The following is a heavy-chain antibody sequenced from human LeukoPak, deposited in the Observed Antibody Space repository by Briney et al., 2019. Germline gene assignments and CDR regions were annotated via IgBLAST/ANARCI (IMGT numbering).Heavy chain of an antibody. J-gene: IGHJ4*02. CDR3: ARERMYSGSGSTFPYYDY. V-gene: IGHV3-7*01. D-gene: IGHD3-10*01. Sequence: GGSLRLSCAASGFTFSSYWMSWVRQSPGKGLEWVANIKPDGSEKYYVDSVKGQFTISRDNARNALFLEMNSLRAEDTAVYYCARERMYSGSGSTFPYYDYWGQGTLVIVSS. CDR1: GFTFSSYW. CDR2: IKPDGSEK.